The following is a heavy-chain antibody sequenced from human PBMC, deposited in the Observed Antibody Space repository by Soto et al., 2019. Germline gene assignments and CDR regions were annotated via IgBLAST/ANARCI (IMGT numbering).Heavy chain of an antibody. CDR3: ARVPPWGNSAGYYYIQHDDS. J-gene: IGHJ4*02. CDR2: INGGSGNK. D-gene: IGHD3-10*01. V-gene: IGHV1-3*01. CDR1: GFTFTSYA. Sequence: QVQLVQSGAEVKRPGASVTVSCKSSGFTFTSYAIHWLRQAPGQRPQWMGWINGGSGNKKYSQDFQGRVTFTRDTFATTAYLELSSLRSADTAVYYCARVPPWGNSAGYYYIQHDDSWGQGTPVTVAS.